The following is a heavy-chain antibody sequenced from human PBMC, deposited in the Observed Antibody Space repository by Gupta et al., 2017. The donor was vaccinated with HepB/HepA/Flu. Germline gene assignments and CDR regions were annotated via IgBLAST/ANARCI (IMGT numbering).Heavy chain of an antibody. CDR3: VRDFGGPVDY. Sequence: EVPVVESGGGLVQPGGSLRLSCAASGFKLSTYWMHWVRQAPGEGLVWVSRINEDGNIINYADSVRGRFTISRDSAKNTLSLQMNSLRAEDTAVYYCVRDFGGPVDYWGQGTLVTVSS. CDR2: INEDGNII. D-gene: IGHD3-10*01. V-gene: IGHV3-74*01. J-gene: IGHJ4*02. CDR1: GFKLSTYW.